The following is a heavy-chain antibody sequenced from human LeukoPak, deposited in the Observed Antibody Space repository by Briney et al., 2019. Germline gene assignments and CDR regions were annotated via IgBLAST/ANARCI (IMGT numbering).Heavy chain of an antibody. D-gene: IGHD4-23*01. CDR1: GFTFSSYS. CDR2: ISSSSSYI. J-gene: IGHJ1*01. CDR3: ARDFYGSNQRLMLGYWFQH. V-gene: IGHV3-21*01. Sequence: PGGSLRLSCAASGFTFSSYSMNWVRQAPGKGLEWVSSISSSSSYIYYADSVKGRFTISRDNAKNSLYLQMNSLRAEDTAVYYCARDFYGSNQRLMLGYWFQHWGQGTLVTVSS.